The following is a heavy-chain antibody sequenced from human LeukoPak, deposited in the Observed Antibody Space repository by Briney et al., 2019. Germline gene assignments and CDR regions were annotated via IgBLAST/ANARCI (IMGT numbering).Heavy chain of an antibody. V-gene: IGHV3-48*03. CDR2: ISSSGSI. Sequence: GGSLRLSCAASGFTFSNYEMNWVRQAPGKGLEWVSYISSSGSIYYADSVKGRFTISRDNAKNSLYLQMNSLRAEDTAIYYCASTNYYDSSGFSNWFDPWGQGTQVTVSS. CDR1: GFTFSNYE. J-gene: IGHJ5*02. CDR3: ASTNYYDSSGFSNWFDP. D-gene: IGHD3-22*01.